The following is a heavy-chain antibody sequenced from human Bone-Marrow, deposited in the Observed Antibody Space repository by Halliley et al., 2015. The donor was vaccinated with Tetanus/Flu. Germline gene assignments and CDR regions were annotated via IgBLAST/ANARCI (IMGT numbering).Heavy chain of an antibody. D-gene: IGHD2-15*01. CDR2: INTYNGNT. CDR3: ARGDCSASSCFFPFDS. V-gene: IGHV1-18*01. Sequence: WINTYNGNTNYAQSFQGRVTMTTDTSTSTAYMELRSLRSDDTAVYYCARGDCSASSCFFPFDSWGQGTLVTVSS. J-gene: IGHJ4*02.